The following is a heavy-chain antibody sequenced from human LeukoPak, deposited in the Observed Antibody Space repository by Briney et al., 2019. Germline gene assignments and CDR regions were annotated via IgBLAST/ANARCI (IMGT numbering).Heavy chain of an antibody. D-gene: IGHD2-8*01. CDR3: TRVVNGGHFDY. CDR2: VYHTGTS. V-gene: IGHV4-59*01. J-gene: IGHJ4*02. Sequence: SETLSLTCSVSGASINEYYWTWIRQPPGKGLEWIGYVYHTGTSGYHPSPKSRVAMSLDTSKNQVSLKLRSVTAADTAVYFCTRVVNGGHFDYWGQGTLVTVSS. CDR1: GASINEYY.